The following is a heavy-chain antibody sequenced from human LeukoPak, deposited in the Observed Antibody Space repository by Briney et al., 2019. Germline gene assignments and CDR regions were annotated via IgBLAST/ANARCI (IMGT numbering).Heavy chain of an antibody. Sequence: GSSVKVSSKASGYTFTYRYLHWVRQAPGQALEWMGWITPFNGNTNYAQKFQDRVTITRDRSMSTAYMELSSLRSEDTAMYYCAMLGMIDAFDIWGQGTMVTVSS. CDR3: AMLGMIDAFDI. CDR1: GYTFTYRY. V-gene: IGHV1-45*02. CDR2: ITPFNGNT. D-gene: IGHD7-27*01. J-gene: IGHJ3*02.